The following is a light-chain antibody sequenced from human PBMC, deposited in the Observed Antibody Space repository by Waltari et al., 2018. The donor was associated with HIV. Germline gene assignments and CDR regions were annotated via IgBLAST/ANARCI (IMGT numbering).Light chain of an antibody. CDR3: QSYDSSLSGLHVV. CDR1: SSNIGAGYD. CDR2: GNS. V-gene: IGLV1-40*01. J-gene: IGLJ2*01. Sequence: TGSSSNIGAGYDVHWYQQLPGTAPKLLIYGNSNRPSGVPDRFSGSKSGTSASLAITGLQAEDEADYYCQSYDSSLSGLHVVFGGGTKLTVL.